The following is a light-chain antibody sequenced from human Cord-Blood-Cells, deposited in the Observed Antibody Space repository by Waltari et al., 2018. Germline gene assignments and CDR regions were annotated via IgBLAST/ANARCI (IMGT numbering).Light chain of an antibody. J-gene: IGKJ1*01. CDR2: GAS. Sequence: EIVMTQSPATLSVSPGERATLSCRARQSVSCNLAWYQQKPGQAPRLLIYGASTRATGIPARFSGSGSGTEFTLTISSLQSEDFAVYYCQQYNNWPPWTFGQGTKVEIK. CDR3: QQYNNWPPWT. V-gene: IGKV3-15*01. CDR1: QSVSCN.